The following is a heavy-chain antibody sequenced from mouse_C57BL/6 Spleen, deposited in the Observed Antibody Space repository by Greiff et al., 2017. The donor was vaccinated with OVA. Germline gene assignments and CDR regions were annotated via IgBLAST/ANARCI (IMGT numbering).Heavy chain of an antibody. CDR1: GYTFTSYW. V-gene: IGHV1-69*01. D-gene: IGHD1-1*01. CDR2: IDPSDSYT. J-gene: IGHJ1*03. Sequence: QVQLQQPGAELVMPGASVKLSCKASGYTFTSYWMHWVKQRPGQGLEWIGEIDPSDSYTNYNQKFKGKSTLTVDKSSSTAYMQLSSLTSEGSAVYYCARGDGSDWYFDVWGTGTTVTVSS. CDR3: ARGDGSDWYFDV.